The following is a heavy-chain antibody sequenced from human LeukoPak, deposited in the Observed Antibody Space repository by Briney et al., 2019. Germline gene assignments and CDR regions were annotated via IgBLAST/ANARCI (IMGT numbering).Heavy chain of an antibody. V-gene: IGHV3-9*01. CDR2: ISWNSGSI. CDR1: GFTFDDYA. D-gene: IGHD3-9*01. J-gene: IGHJ5*02. Sequence: GRSLRLSCAASGFTFDDYAMHSVRQAPGKGLEWASGISWNSGSIGYADSVKGRFTISRDNAKNSLYLQINSLRAEDTALYYCAKGGLLTGYRNNWFDPWGQGTLVTVSS. CDR3: AKGGLLTGYRNNWFDP.